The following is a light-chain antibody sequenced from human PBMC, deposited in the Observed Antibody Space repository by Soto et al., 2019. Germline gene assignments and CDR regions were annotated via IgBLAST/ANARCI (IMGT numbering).Light chain of an antibody. CDR3: QQLDNFPLT. CDR1: QSISSY. J-gene: IGKJ1*01. Sequence: DIQMTQSPSSLSASVGDRVTITCRASQSISSYLNWYQQKPGKAPKLLIYAASSLQSGVPSRFSGSGSGTDFTLTISSLQPEDFATYYCQQLDNFPLTFGQGTKVDI. V-gene: IGKV1-39*01. CDR2: AAS.